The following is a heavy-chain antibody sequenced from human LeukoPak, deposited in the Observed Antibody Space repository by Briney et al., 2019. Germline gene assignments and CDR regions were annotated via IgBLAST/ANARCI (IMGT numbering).Heavy chain of an antibody. Sequence: GGSLRLSCAASGFTFSSYSMNWVRQAPGKGLEWVSSISSSSSYIYYADSVKGRFTISRDNAKNSLYLQMNSLRAEDTAVYYCARVANSGFTGVWFGETKDYYMDVWGKGTTVTVSS. CDR3: ARVANSGFTGVWFGETKDYYMDV. D-gene: IGHD3-10*01. V-gene: IGHV3-21*01. CDR1: GFTFSSYS. CDR2: ISSSSSYI. J-gene: IGHJ6*03.